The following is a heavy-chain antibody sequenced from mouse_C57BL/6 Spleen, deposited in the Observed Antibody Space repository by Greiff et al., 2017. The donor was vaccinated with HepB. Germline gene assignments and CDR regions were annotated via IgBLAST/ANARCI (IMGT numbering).Heavy chain of an antibody. CDR2: INYDGSST. D-gene: IGHD1-1*01. CDR1: GFTFSDYY. CDR3: ARGRTTGIYYAMDY. V-gene: IGHV5-16*01. J-gene: IGHJ4*01. Sequence: DVKLVESEGGLVQPGSSMKLSCTASGFTFSDYYMAWVRQVPEKGLEWVANINYDGSSTYYLDSLKSRFIISRDNAKNILYLQMSSLKSEDTATYYCARGRTTGIYYAMDYWGQGTSVTVSS.